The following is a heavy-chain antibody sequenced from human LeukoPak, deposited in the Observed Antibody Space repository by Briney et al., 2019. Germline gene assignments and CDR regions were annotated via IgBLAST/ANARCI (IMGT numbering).Heavy chain of an antibody. CDR1: GFTFTKYA. J-gene: IGHJ4*02. CDR2: ISGSGGST. Sequence: PGGSLRLSCAASGFTFTKYAMSWVRQAPGKGLEWVSAISGSGGSTYYADSVKGRFTISRDNSKNTLYLQMNSLRVEDTAVYYCAKRITIRGALDYWGQGTLVTVSS. V-gene: IGHV3-23*01. CDR3: AKRITIRGALDY. D-gene: IGHD3-9*01.